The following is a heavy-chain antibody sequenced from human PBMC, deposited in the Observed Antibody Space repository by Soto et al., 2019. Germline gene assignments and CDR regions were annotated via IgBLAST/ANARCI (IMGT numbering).Heavy chain of an antibody. V-gene: IGHV1-18*01. Sequence: ASVKVSCKASGYTFTSYGISWVRQAPGQGLEWMGWISAYNGNTNYAQKLQGRVTMTTDTSTSTAYMELRSLRSDDTAVYYCARWEYQYSSSTPLGAFDIWAQGTMVTVSS. CDR1: GYTFTSYG. J-gene: IGHJ3*02. D-gene: IGHD6-6*01. CDR3: ARWEYQYSSSTPLGAFDI. CDR2: ISAYNGNT.